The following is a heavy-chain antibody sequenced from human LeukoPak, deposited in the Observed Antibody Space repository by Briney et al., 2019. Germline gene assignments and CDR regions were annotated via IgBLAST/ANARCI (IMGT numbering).Heavy chain of an antibody. CDR3: ARDWNDYYGMDV. CDR1: GFTFSSYS. CDR2: ISSSSSYI. J-gene: IGHJ6*02. Sequence: PGGSLRLSCAASGFTFSSYSMNWVRQAPGKGREWVSSISSSSSYIYYADSGKGRFTISRDNAKNSLYLQMNSLRAEDTAVYYCARDWNDYYGMDVWGQGTTVTVSS. D-gene: IGHD1-1*01. V-gene: IGHV3-21*01.